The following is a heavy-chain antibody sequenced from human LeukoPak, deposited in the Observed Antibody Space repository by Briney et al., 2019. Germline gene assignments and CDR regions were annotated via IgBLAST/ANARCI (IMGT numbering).Heavy chain of an antibody. CDR1: GYTFTGYY. D-gene: IGHD3-10*01. V-gene: IGHV1-2*02. CDR3: ARAPFIRGALYNWFDP. CDR2: INPNSGGT. J-gene: IGHJ5*02. Sequence: ASVKVSCKASGYTFTGYYMHWVRQAPGQGLEWMGWINPNSGGTNYAQKFQGRVTMTRDTSISTAYMELSRLRSDDTAVYYCARAPFIRGALYNWFDPLGQGTLVTVSS.